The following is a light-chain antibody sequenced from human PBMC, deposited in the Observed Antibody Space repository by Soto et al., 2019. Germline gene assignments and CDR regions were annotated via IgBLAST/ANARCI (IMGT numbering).Light chain of an antibody. CDR2: KAS. CDR1: QSISSY. CDR3: QQYISYLYT. V-gene: IGKV1-5*03. J-gene: IGKJ2*01. Sequence: DIQMPQSPSTLSASVGDRVTITCRASQSISSYLAWYQQKPGKAPKLLIYKASSLESGVPSRFSGSGSGTEFTLTISILQPDDFATYYCQQYISYLYTCGQGTKLEMK.